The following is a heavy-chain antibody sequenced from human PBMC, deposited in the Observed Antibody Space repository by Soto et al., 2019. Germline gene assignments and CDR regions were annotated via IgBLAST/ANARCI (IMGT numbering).Heavy chain of an antibody. D-gene: IGHD3-22*01. CDR3: VRVNYFDSSGSSLDAFDI. V-gene: IGHV3-72*01. CDR2: IRNKVRSDTT. J-gene: IGHJ3*02. CDR1: GLTFSDHY. Sequence: PGGSLRLSCAASGLTFSDHYMYWVRQAPGKGLEWVGRIRNKVRSDTTEYAASVKGRFTISRDDSKNSQYLQMNRLKTEDTAVYYCVRVNYFDSSGSSLDAFDIWGQGTMVTVSS.